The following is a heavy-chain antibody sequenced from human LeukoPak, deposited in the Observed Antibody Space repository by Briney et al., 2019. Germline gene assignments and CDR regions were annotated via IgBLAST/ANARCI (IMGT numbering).Heavy chain of an antibody. Sequence: LETLSLTCAVYGGSFSGYYWSWIRQPPGKGLEWIGEINHSGSTNYNPSLKSRVTISVDTSKNQFSLKLSSVTAADTAVYYCARAGRRQLVWGHWFDPWGQGTLVTVSS. CDR3: ARAGRRQLVWGHWFDP. J-gene: IGHJ5*02. V-gene: IGHV4-34*01. CDR1: GGSFSGYY. CDR2: INHSGST. D-gene: IGHD3-16*01.